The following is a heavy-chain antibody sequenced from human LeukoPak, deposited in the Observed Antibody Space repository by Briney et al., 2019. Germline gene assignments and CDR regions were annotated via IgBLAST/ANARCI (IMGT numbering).Heavy chain of an antibody. V-gene: IGHV5-51*01. CDR3: ARHDEDYDILSR. CDR1: EYTFTSYW. Sequence: GESLKISCKGSEYTFTSYWIGWVRQMPGKGLEWMGIIYPGNSNTKYSPSFQGQVTISADKSISTAYLQWSSLKASDTAMYYCARHDEDYDILSRWGQGTLVTVSS. CDR2: IYPGNSNT. J-gene: IGHJ4*02. D-gene: IGHD3-9*01.